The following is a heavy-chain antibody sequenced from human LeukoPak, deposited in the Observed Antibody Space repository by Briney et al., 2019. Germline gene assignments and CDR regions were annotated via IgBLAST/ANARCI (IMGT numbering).Heavy chain of an antibody. Sequence: SETLSLTCTVSGGSISSGRYYWSWIRQPGGKGLEWIGRIYTSGSINYNSSLKSRVTISLDTSKNQFSLKLSSVTAADTAVYYCARELNLVRAVSYNWFDPWGQGTLVTVSS. CDR2: IYTSGSI. J-gene: IGHJ5*02. CDR1: GGSISSGRYY. D-gene: IGHD3-10*01. CDR3: ARELNLVRAVSYNWFDP. V-gene: IGHV4-61*02.